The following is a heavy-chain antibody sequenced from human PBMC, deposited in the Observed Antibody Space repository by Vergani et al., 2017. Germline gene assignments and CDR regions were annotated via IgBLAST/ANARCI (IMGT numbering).Heavy chain of an antibody. CDR3: ARDKIAVGHYYYYGMDV. J-gene: IGHJ6*02. CDR2: ISSSGSTI. Sequence: QVQLVESGGGLVKPGGSLRLSCAASGFTFSDYYMSWIRQAPGKGLEWVSYISSSGSTIYYADSVKGRFTISGDNAKNSLYLQMDSLRAEDTAVYYCARDKIAVGHYYYYGMDVWGQGTTVTVSS. D-gene: IGHD6-19*01. CDR1: GFTFSDYY. V-gene: IGHV3-11*04.